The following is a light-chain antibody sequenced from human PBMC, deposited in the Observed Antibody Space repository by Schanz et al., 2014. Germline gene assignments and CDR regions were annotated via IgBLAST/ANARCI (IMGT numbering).Light chain of an antibody. Sequence: ETLMTQSPVTLSVSPGERATLSCRASQSVSSSYLAWYQQKPGQAPRLLIYDTSTRATGIPARFSGSGSGTDFSLTISSLEPEDFAIYYCQQRSNWWTFGQGTKVEIK. CDR2: DTS. V-gene: IGKV3D-20*02. J-gene: IGKJ1*01. CDR1: QSVSSSY. CDR3: QQRSNWWT.